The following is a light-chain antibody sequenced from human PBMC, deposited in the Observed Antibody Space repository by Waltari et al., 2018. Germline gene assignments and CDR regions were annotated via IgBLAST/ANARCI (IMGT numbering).Light chain of an antibody. V-gene: IGKV1-5*03. CDR3: QQYNSYSIT. CDR1: QPISSW. CDR2: RAS. Sequence: DTQMTQSPSTLFASVGDRVPIPCRASQPISSWLAWYQQQPGKAPRLLIYRASTLESGVPSRFSGSGSGTEFTLTISSLQPDDFATYYCQQYNSYSITFGQGTRLEIK. J-gene: IGKJ5*01.